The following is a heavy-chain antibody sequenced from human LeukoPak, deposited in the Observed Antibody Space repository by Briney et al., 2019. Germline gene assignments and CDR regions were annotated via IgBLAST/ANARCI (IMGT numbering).Heavy chain of an antibody. V-gene: IGHV1-2*02. D-gene: IGHD3-10*01. CDR2: INPNSGDT. J-gene: IGHJ4*02. CDR3: ARDITMVRGVIVDY. Sequence: GASVKVSCKASGYTFTGYYMYWVRQAPGQGLEWMGWINPNSGDTNYQGRVTMTRDTSISTAYMELSRLRSDDTAVYYCARDITMVRGVIVDYWGQGTLVTVSS. CDR1: GYTFTGYY.